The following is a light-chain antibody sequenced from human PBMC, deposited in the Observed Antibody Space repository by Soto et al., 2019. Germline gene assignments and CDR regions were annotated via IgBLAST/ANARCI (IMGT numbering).Light chain of an antibody. J-gene: IGLJ2*01. CDR1: SSDVGSYNL. CDR3: CSYAGSSTPHVV. CDR2: ERS. V-gene: IGLV2-23*01. Sequence: QSALTQPASVSGSPGQSITISCTGTSSDVGSYNLVSWYQQHPGKAPKLMIYERSKRPSGVSNRFSGSKSGNTASLTISGLQAEDEADYYCCSYAGSSTPHVVFGGGTKVTVL.